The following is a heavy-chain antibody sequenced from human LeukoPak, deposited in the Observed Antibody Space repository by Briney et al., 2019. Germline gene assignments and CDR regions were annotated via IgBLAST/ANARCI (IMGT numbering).Heavy chain of an antibody. CDR1: GFTFSSYG. V-gene: IGHV3-30*18. CDR3: AKSLVGTGPLYFDY. Sequence: GGSLRLSCAASGFTFSSYGMHWVRQAPGKGLEWVAVISYDGSNKYYADSVKGRLTISRDNSKNTLYLQMNSLRAEDTAVYYCAKSLVGTGPLYFDYWGQGTLVTVSS. D-gene: IGHD1-14*01. CDR2: ISYDGSNK. J-gene: IGHJ4*02.